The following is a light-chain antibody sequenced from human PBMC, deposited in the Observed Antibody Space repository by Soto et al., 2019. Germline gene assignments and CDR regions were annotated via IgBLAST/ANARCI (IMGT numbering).Light chain of an antibody. Sequence: EIVMTQSPATLSVSPGERVTLSCRASQSVTSNLAWYQQKPGQAPRLLIYGASTRATGIPARFSGSGSGTEFTRTISSLQSEDFAVYYCQQYNDWRTFGPGTKVEIK. J-gene: IGKJ1*01. V-gene: IGKV3-15*01. CDR2: GAS. CDR1: QSVTSN. CDR3: QQYNDWRT.